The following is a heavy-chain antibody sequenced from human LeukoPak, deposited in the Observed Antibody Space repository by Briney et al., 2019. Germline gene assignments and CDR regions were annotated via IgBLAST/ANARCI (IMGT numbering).Heavy chain of an antibody. V-gene: IGHV3-53*01. CDR3: ARGIREGAPIDL. CDR2: IYSGGST. Sequence: GGSLRLSCAASGFTVSSNYMSWVRQAPGKGLEWVSLIYSGGSTYYSDSVKGRFTISRNDSKNMVFLQMNSLRAEDTAVYYCARGIREGAPIDLWGQGTLVTVST. CDR1: GFTVSSNY. J-gene: IGHJ5*02. D-gene: IGHD1-26*01.